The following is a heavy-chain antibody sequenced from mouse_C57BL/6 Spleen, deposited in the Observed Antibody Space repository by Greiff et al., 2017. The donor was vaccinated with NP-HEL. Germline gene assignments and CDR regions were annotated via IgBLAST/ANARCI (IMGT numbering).Heavy chain of an antibody. D-gene: IGHD1-1*01. J-gene: IGHJ4*01. Sequence: QVQLKESGPGLVQPSQSLSITCTVSGFSLTSYGVHWVRQSPGKGLEWLGVIWSGGSTDYNAAFISRLSISKDNSKSQVFFKMNSLQADDTAIYYCARMPGFGYYGSSYDYAMDYWGQGTSVTVSS. CDR1: GFSLTSYG. CDR2: IWSGGST. V-gene: IGHV2-2*01. CDR3: ARMPGFGYYGSSYDYAMDY.